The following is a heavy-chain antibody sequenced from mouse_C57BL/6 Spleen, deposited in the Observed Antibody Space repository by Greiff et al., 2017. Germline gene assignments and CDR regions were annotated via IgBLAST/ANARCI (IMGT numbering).Heavy chain of an antibody. Sequence: EVKLVESGEGLVKPGGSLKLSCAASGFTFSSYAMSWVRQTPEKRLEWVAYISSGGDYIYYADTVKGRFTISRDNARNTLYLQMSSLKSEDTAMYYCTRVYGSSYSGYFDVWGTGTTVTVSS. CDR1: GFTFSSYA. CDR3: TRVYGSSYSGYFDV. D-gene: IGHD1-1*01. J-gene: IGHJ1*03. V-gene: IGHV5-9-1*02. CDR2: ISSGGDYI.